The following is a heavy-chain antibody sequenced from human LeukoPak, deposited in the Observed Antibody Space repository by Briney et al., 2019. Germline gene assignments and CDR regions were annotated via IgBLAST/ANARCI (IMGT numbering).Heavy chain of an antibody. CDR1: GYTFTSYA. D-gene: IGHD4-17*01. Sequence: ASVKVSCKASGYTFTSYAMNWVRQAPGQGLEWMGWININTGNPTYAQGFTGRFDFSLDTSGRTAYLQISSIKAEDTAVYYCARDRGGYDYGDYGGLDWGQGTLVTASS. V-gene: IGHV7-4-1*02. CDR3: ARDRGGYDYGDYGGLD. CDR2: ININTGNP. J-gene: IGHJ4*02.